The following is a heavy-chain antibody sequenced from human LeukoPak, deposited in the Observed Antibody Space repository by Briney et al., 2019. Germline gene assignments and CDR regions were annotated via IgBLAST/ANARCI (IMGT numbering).Heavy chain of an antibody. V-gene: IGHV4-59*08. CDR3: ARYRDGDSDISLDI. J-gene: IGHJ4*02. CDR2: INNRGTT. CDR1: GDSITSDY. D-gene: IGHD4-17*01. Sequence: PSETPSLTCTVSGDSITSDYWSWIRQPPGKGLEWIGFINNRGTTSYNPSLKSRVTISRDMSKNQFALKLSSVSAADTAVYYCARYRDGDSDISLDIWGQGTLVTVSS.